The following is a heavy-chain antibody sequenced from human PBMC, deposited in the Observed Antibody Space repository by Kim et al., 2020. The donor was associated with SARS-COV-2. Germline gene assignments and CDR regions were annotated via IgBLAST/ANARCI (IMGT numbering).Heavy chain of an antibody. Sequence: QGRVTITRDTAASTAYMELSSLRSEDTAVYYCARRSVAAAGIDYYGMDVWGQGTTVTVSS. J-gene: IGHJ6*02. CDR3: ARRSVAAAGIDYYGMDV. V-gene: IGHV1-3*01. D-gene: IGHD6-13*01.